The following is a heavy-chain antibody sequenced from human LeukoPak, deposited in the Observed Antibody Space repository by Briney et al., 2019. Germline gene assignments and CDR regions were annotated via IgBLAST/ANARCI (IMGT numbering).Heavy chain of an antibody. J-gene: IGHJ6*03. V-gene: IGHV3-7*01. Sequence: GGSLRLSCAASGFTFSNYWMSWFRQAPGKGLEWVANIKQDGSEKYYVDSVKGRFTISRDNAKNSLYLQMNSLRAEDTAVYYCAVDIVVVRAFRRNYYMDVWGKGTTVTVSS. CDR2: IKQDGSEK. D-gene: IGHD2-2*01. CDR1: GFTFSNYW. CDR3: AVDIVVVRAFRRNYYMDV.